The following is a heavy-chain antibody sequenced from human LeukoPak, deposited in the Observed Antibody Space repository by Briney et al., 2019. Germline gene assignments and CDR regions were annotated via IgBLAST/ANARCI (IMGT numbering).Heavy chain of an antibody. CDR1: GGSISSYY. Sequence: SETLSLTCTVSGGSISSYYWSWIRQPPGKGLEWIGYIYYSGSTNYNPSLKSRVTISVVTSKNQFSLKLSSVTAADTAVYYCARWGYYDSSGYWAWGQGTLVTVSS. D-gene: IGHD3-22*01. J-gene: IGHJ5*02. CDR3: ARWGYYDSSGYWA. CDR2: IYYSGST. V-gene: IGHV4-59*08.